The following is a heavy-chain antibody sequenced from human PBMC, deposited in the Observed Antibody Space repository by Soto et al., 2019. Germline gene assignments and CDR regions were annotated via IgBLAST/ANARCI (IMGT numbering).Heavy chain of an antibody. CDR2: IGGSGATT. D-gene: IGHD3-3*01. J-gene: IGHJ4*02. CDR1: GFTFSTYG. V-gene: IGHV3-23*01. CDR3: AKLESSSHY. Sequence: GGSLRLSCAASGFTFSTYGMSWVRQAPGKGLEWVSAIGGSGATTYYTDSVKGRFTISRDNSRNTVYLQMNSLRAEDTAVYYCAKLESSSHYWGQGTLVTV.